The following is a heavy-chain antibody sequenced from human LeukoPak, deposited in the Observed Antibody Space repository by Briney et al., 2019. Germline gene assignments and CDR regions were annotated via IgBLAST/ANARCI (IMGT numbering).Heavy chain of an antibody. D-gene: IGHD3-3*01. V-gene: IGHV3-7*01. J-gene: IGHJ4*02. CDR1: GFTFSTFW. Sequence: PGGSLRLSCAASGFTFSTFWMSWVRQAPGKGLEWVANIKQDGSEKYYVDSVKGRFTISRDNAKNSLYLQINSLRAEDTAVYYCARVPRITIFGGGLDYWGQGTLVTVSS. CDR3: ARVPRITIFGGGLDY. CDR2: IKQDGSEK.